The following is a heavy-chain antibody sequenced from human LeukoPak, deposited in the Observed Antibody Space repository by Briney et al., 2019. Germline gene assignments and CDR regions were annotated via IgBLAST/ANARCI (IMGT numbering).Heavy chain of an antibody. CDR3: AKDQGYSGYGPGDS. CDR1: GFTFNNYA. V-gene: IGHV3-23*01. CDR2: ISGSGGST. D-gene: IGHD5-12*01. J-gene: IGHJ4*02. Sequence: AGSLRLSCAASGFTFNNYAMSWVRQAPGKVLEWVSYISGSGGSTYYADSVKGRFTVSRDNTKNTLYLQMNSLRAEDTAVYYCAKDQGYSGYGPGDSWGEGALVTVSS.